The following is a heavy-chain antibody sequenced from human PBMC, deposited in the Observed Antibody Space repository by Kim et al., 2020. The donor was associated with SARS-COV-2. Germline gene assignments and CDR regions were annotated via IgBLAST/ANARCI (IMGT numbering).Heavy chain of an antibody. D-gene: IGHD6-6*01. J-gene: IGHJ3*02. CDR3: ARSTRYSSSSGIYDAFDI. V-gene: IGHV1-69*01. Sequence: QGRVTITADESTSTAYMELSSLRSEDTAVYYCARSTRYSSSSGIYDAFDIWGQGTMVTVSS.